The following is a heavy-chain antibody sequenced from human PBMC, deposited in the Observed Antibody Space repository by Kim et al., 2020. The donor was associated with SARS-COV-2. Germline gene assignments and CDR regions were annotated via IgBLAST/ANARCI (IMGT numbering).Heavy chain of an antibody. CDR2: T. CDR3: AKDPEGAYFQH. Sequence: TYYTDPVKVRFTISRDNSKNTLYLQMNSLRAEDTAVYYCAKDPEGAYFQHWGQGTLVTVSS. V-gene: IGHV3-23*01. J-gene: IGHJ1*01. D-gene: IGHD3-16*01.